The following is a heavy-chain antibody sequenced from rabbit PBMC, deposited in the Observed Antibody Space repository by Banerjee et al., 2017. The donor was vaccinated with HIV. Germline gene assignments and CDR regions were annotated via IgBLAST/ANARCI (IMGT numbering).Heavy chain of an antibody. Sequence: QSLEESGGDLVKPGASLTLTCKASGFTFSSYYMCWVRQAPGKGLELIACIYAGSSGTTYYASWVNGRFTISKTSSTTVTLQMTSLTVADTATYFCASSGSSIYTYFNLWGPGTLVTVS. V-gene: IGHV1S40*01. D-gene: IGHD8-1*01. CDR3: ASSGSSIYTYFNL. CDR1: GFTFSSYY. J-gene: IGHJ4*01. CDR2: IYAGSSGTT.